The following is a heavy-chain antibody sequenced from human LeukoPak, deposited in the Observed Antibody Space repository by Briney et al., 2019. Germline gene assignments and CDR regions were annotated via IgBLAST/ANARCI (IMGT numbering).Heavy chain of an antibody. CDR3: ARDGSYYYMDV. V-gene: IGHV3-7*01. J-gene: IGHJ6*03. CDR2: IKQDGSEK. Sequence: GGSLRLSCAASGFTFSSYWMSWVRQAPGKGLDWVANIKQDGSEKYYVDSVKGRFTISRDNAKNSLYLQMNSLRAEDTAVYYCARDGSYYYMDVWGKGTTVTVSS. D-gene: IGHD3-10*01. CDR1: GFTFSSYW.